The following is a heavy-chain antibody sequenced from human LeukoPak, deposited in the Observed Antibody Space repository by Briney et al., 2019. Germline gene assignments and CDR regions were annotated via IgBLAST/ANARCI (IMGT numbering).Heavy chain of an antibody. CDR2: IYYSGST. D-gene: IGHD3-3*01. V-gene: IGHV4-59*01. J-gene: IGHJ4*02. CDR1: GGSISSYY. CDR3: ARSYDFWSGDSQFDY. Sequence: SETLSLTCTVSGGSISSYYWSWIRQPPGKGLEWIGYIYYSGSTNYNPSLKSRVTISVDTSKNQFSLKLSSVTAADTAVYYCARSYDFWSGDSQFDYWGLGTLVTVSS.